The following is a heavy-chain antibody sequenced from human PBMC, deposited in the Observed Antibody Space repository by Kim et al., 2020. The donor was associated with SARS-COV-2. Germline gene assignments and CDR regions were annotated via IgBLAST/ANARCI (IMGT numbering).Heavy chain of an antibody. V-gene: IGHV3-23*01. CDR3: ATGLVGPYYYYGMDV. CDR2: ISGSGGST. CDR1: GFTFSSYA. D-gene: IGHD1-26*01. Sequence: GGSLRLSCAASGFTFSSYAMTWVRQAPGKGLEWVSAISGSGGSTYYADSVKGRFTISRDNSKNTLYLQMNSLRADDTAVYVCATGLVGPYYYYGMDVWGQGTTVTVSS. J-gene: IGHJ6*02.